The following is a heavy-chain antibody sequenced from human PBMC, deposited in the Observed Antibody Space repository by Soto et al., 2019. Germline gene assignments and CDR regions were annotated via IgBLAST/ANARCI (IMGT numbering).Heavy chain of an antibody. V-gene: IGHV4-59*08. J-gene: IGHJ4*02. D-gene: IGHD4-17*01. Sequence: SETLSLTCLVSGGSISGYYWSWIRQPPGKGLEWIGNIYYSGGTHYHPSLKSRVTISVDTSKSQFSLKLSSVIAEDTAVYYCARRMTAVVTFDYWGQGSLVTVSS. CDR1: GGSISGYY. CDR3: ARRMTAVVTFDY. CDR2: IYYSGGT.